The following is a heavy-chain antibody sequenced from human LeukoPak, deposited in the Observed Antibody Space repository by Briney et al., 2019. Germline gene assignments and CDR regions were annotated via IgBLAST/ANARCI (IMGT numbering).Heavy chain of an antibody. CDR2: INPSGGST. CDR3: ARGPWSGSYPILWVY. V-gene: IGHV1-46*01. Sequence: ASVKVSCKASGYTFTSYYMHWVRQAPGQGLEWMGIINPSGGSTSYAQKFQGRVTMTRDTSTSTVYMELSSLRSDDTAVYYCARGPWSGSYPILWVYWGQGTLVTVSS. D-gene: IGHD1-26*01. CDR1: GYTFTSYY. J-gene: IGHJ4*02.